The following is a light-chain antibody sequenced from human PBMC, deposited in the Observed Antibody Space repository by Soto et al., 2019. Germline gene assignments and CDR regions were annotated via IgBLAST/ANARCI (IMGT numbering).Light chain of an antibody. J-gene: IGKJ2*02. CDR1: QSLVYTDGETS. CDR2: GVS. Sequence: DAVMTQTPLSLSVTPGQPASISCKTSQSLVYTDGETSLHWSLQRSGQPPQLLIYGVSNRFAGVPEWVGGSGSGTYITLTISRVEAEDVGVYYWMHNIELPRTFGQGTRLEIK. V-gene: IGKV2D-29*01. CDR3: MHNIELPRT.